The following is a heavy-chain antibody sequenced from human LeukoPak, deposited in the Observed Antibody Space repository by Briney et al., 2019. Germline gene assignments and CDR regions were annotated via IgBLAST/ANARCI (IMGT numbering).Heavy chain of an antibody. D-gene: IGHD3-10*01. J-gene: IGHJ6*03. V-gene: IGHV3-48*01. CDR2: ISSSSSTI. Sequence: PGGSLRLSCAASGFTFSSYSMNWVRQAPGKGLEWVSYISSSSSTIYYADSVKGRFTISRDNAKNSLYLQMNSLRAEDTAVYYCARHSLVRVGLTYYYYYYYMDVWGKGTTVTISS. CDR3: ARHSLVRVGLTYYYYYYYMDV. CDR1: GFTFSSYS.